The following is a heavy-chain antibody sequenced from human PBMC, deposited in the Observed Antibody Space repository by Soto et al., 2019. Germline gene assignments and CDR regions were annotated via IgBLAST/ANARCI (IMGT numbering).Heavy chain of an antibody. CDR2: IYYSGST. CDR1: GCSISSGDYY. CDR3: ARRGSSSWYGY. D-gene: IGHD6-13*01. Sequence: PSETLSLTCTVSGCSISSGDYYWSWIRQPPGKGLEWIGYIYYSGSTYYNPSLKSRVTISVDTSKNQFSLKLSSVTAADTAVYYCARRGSSSWYGYWGQGTLVTVSS. V-gene: IGHV4-30-4*01. J-gene: IGHJ4*02.